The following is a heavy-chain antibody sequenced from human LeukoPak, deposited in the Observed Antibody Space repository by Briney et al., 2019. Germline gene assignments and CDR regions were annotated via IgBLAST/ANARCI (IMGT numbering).Heavy chain of an antibody. CDR1: GFSLSTSGVG. CDR3: AHRRRTEEDFDY. J-gene: IGHJ4*02. CDR2: IYWNDDK. V-gene: IGHV2-5*01. Sequence: ESGPTLVKPTQTLTLTCTFSGFSLSTSGVGVGWIRQPPGKALEWLALIYWNDDKRYSPSLKSRLTITKDTSKNQVVLTMTNMDPVDTATYYCAHRRRTEEDFDYWGQGTLVTVSS. D-gene: IGHD3/OR15-3a*01.